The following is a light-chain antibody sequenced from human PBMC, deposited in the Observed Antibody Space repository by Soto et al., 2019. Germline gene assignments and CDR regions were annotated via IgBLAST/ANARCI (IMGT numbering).Light chain of an antibody. J-gene: IGLJ1*01. CDR3: SSYTSSSTLPYV. Sequence: QSALTQPASVSGSPGQSITISCTGTSSDVVGYNYVSWYQQHPGKAPKLMIYDVSNRPSGVSNRFSGSKSGNTASLTISGLQAEDEADYCCSSYTSSSTLPYVFGTGTKVTVL. CDR1: SSDVVGYNY. CDR2: DVS. V-gene: IGLV2-14*01.